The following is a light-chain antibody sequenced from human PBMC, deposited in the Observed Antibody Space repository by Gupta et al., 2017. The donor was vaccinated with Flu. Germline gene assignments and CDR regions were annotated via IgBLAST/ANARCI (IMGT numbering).Light chain of an antibody. CDR3: AAWDDSLSGPV. CDR2: RNN. V-gene: IGLV1-47*01. J-gene: IGLJ3*02. CDR1: SSNIGSNY. Sequence: VTISCSGSSSNIGSNYVYWYQQLPGTAPKLLIYRNNQRPSGVPDRFSGSKSGTSASLAISGLRSEDEADYYCAAWDDSLSGPVFGGGTKLT.